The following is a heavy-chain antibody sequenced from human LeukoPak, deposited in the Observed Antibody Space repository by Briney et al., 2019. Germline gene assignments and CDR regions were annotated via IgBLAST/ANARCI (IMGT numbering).Heavy chain of an antibody. V-gene: IGHV3-74*01. Sequence: GGSLRLSCAVSGFTFSSYWMHWVRQAPGKGLVWVSRIKSDGSSTSYADSVKGRFTIARDNAKNTLYLQMNSLRPEATAVYYCARNDYLEDWGQGTLVTVPS. CDR1: GFTFSSYW. J-gene: IGHJ1*01. CDR3: ARNDYLED. CDR2: IKSDGSST.